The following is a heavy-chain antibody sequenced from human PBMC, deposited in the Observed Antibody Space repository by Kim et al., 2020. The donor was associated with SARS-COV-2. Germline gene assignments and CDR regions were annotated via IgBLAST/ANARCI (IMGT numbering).Heavy chain of an antibody. Sequence: GGSLRLSCAASGFTFSRYSVNWVRQAPGKGLEWVSYISSSSSTIYYADSVKGRFTISRDNAKNSLYLQMNSLRDEDTAVYYCARGRYYDSSGYFLEFDLWGQGTLVTVSS. CDR3: ARGRYYDSSGYFLEFDL. J-gene: IGHJ4*02. CDR1: GFTFSRYS. D-gene: IGHD3-22*01. CDR2: ISSSSSTI. V-gene: IGHV3-48*02.